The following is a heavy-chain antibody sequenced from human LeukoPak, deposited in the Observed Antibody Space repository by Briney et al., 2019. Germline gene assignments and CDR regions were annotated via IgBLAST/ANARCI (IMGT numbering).Heavy chain of an antibody. CDR1: GGSISSYY. Sequence: PSETLSLTCTVSGGSISSYYWSWIRRPPGKGLEWIGYIYYSGSTNYNPSLKSRVTISVHTSKNQFSLKLSSVTAADTAVYYCARHLPSAWFDPWGQGTLVTVSS. CDR2: IYYSGST. CDR3: ARHLPSAWFDP. J-gene: IGHJ5*02. V-gene: IGHV4-59*01.